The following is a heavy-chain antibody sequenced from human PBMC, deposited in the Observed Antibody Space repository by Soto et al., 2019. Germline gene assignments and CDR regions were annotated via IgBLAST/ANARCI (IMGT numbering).Heavy chain of an antibody. J-gene: IGHJ4*02. Sequence: PSFQGHVTISADKSISTAYLQWSSLRASDTAMYYCARSPTYGDYEVDYWGQATLVTVSS. CDR3: ARSPTYGDYEVDY. D-gene: IGHD4-17*01. V-gene: IGHV5-10-1*01.